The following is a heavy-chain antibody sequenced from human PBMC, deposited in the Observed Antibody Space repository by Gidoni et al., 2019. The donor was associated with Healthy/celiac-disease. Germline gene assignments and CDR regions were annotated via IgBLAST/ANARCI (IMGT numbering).Heavy chain of an antibody. CDR1: GFTFSSYG. CDR3: ARDPSDFWSGYYTLPSFDY. Sequence: QVQLVESGGGVVQPGRSLRLSCAASGFTFSSYGMPWVRQAPGKGLEWVAVIWYDGSNKYYADSVKGRFTISRDNSKNTLYLQMNSLRAEDTAVYYCARDPSDFWSGYYTLPSFDYWGQGTLVTVSS. D-gene: IGHD3-3*01. V-gene: IGHV3-33*01. CDR2: IWYDGSNK. J-gene: IGHJ4*02.